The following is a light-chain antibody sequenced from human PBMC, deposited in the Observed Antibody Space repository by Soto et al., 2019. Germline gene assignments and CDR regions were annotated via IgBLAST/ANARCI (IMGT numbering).Light chain of an antibody. Sequence: EIVLTQSPGTLSLSPGERATLSCRASQSISSSYLAWYQQKPGQAPSLLVYGASSRATGIPDRFSGSGSGTVFTLTISRLEPEDFAVYYCQQYGSSRFTFGPGTKVDIK. CDR2: GAS. V-gene: IGKV3-20*01. J-gene: IGKJ3*01. CDR3: QQYGSSRFT. CDR1: QSISSSY.